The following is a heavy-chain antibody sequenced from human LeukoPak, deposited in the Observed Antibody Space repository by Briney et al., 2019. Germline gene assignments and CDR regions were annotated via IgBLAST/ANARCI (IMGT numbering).Heavy chain of an antibody. Sequence: SETLSLTCTVSGGSISSYYWSWIRQPPGKGLEWIGYIYYSGSTNYNPSLKSRVTISVDTSKNQFSLKLSSVAAPDTAVYYCAAYYHGSGSYYKDYWGQGTLVTVSS. CDR3: AAYYHGSGSYYKDY. D-gene: IGHD3-10*01. J-gene: IGHJ4*02. CDR2: IYYSGST. V-gene: IGHV4-59*08. CDR1: GGSISSYY.